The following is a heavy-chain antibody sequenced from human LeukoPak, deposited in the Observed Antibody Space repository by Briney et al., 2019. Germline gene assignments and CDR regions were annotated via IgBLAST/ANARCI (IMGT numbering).Heavy chain of an antibody. CDR1: GGSISSYY. D-gene: IGHD4-17*01. Sequence: PSEALSLTCTVSGGSISSYYWSWIRQHPGKGLEWIGYIYYSGSTYYNPSLKSRVTISVDTSKNQFSLKLSSVTAADTAVYYCARYDYGDYFSYFDYWGQGTLVTVSS. CDR3: ARYDYGDYFSYFDY. CDR2: IYYSGST. V-gene: IGHV4-59*06. J-gene: IGHJ4*02.